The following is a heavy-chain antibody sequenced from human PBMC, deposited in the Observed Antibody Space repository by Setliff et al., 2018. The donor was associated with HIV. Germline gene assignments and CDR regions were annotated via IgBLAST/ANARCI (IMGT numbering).Heavy chain of an antibody. CDR3: ARGVILLRAVVAQSVYCYMDV. CDR2: INHRGTT. Sequence: SETLSLTCGVSGASFSGNCWAWLRQSPGKGLEWIGQINHRGTTNYNASLQSRLAISMDVSKNQFSLRLNSVTAADTSKYFCARGVILLRAVVAQSVYCYMDVWGTGTTVTV. D-gene: IGHD3-10*01. V-gene: IGHV4-34*01. CDR1: GASFSGNC. J-gene: IGHJ6*03.